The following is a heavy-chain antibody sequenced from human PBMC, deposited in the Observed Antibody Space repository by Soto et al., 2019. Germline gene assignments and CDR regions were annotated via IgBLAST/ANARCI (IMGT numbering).Heavy chain of an antibody. CDR3: ATRSTSIDY. CDR2: ISGSSGRT. V-gene: IGHV3-23*01. CDR1: GFTFTSYA. J-gene: IGHJ4*02. Sequence: PGGSLRLSCAASGFTFTSYAMTWVRQAPGKGLEWVSTISGSSGRTYYADSVKGRFTISRDNSKNTLYLQMNSLRAKDTAVFYCATRSTSIDYWGQGTLVTVSS.